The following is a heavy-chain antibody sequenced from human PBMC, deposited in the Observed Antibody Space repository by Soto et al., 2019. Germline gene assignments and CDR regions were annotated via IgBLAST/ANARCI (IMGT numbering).Heavy chain of an antibody. CDR3: ARAWYNWNLDY. D-gene: IGHD1-20*01. Sequence: SETLSLTCTVSGGSISSSSYYWGWIRQPPGKGLEWIGSIYYSGSTYYNPSLKSRVTISVDTSKNQFSLKLSSVTAADTAVYYCARAWYNWNLDYWGQGXLVTVYS. V-gene: IGHV4-39*01. CDR1: GGSISSSSYY. CDR2: IYYSGST. J-gene: IGHJ4*02.